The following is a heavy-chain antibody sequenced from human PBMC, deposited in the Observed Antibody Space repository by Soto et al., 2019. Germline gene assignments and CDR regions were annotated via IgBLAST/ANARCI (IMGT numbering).Heavy chain of an antibody. CDR2: IKSKTDGGTT. CDR3: TSEIDQWELGGGPPY. V-gene: IGHV3-15*07. CDR1: GFTFSNAW. D-gene: IGHD1-26*01. Sequence: GGSLRLSCAASGFTFSNAWMNWVRQAPGKGLEWVGRIKSKTDGGTTDYAAPVKGRFTISRDDSKNTLYLQMNSLKTEDTAVYYCTSEIDQWELGGGPPYWGQGTLVTVSS. J-gene: IGHJ4*02.